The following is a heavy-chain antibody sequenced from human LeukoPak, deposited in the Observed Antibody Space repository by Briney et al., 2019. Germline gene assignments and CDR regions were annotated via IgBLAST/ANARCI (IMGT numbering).Heavy chain of an antibody. Sequence: ASVKVSCKASGYTFTGYGISWVRQAPGQGLEWMGWISAYNGNTNYAQKLQGRVTMTTDTSTSTAYMELRSLRSDDTAVYYCARDRYRIYCSSTSCYYYYYGMDVWGQGTTVTVSS. D-gene: IGHD2-2*01. J-gene: IGHJ6*02. CDR2: ISAYNGNT. CDR3: ARDRYRIYCSSTSCYYYYYGMDV. V-gene: IGHV1-18*01. CDR1: GYTFTGYG.